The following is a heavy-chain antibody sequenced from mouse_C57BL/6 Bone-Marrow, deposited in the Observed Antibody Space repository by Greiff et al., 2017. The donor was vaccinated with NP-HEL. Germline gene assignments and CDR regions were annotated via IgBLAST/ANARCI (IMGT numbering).Heavy chain of an antibody. D-gene: IGHD1-1*01. J-gene: IGHJ1*03. V-gene: IGHV1-47*01. Sequence: QVHVKQSGAELVKPGASVKMSCKASGYTFTTYPIEWMKQNHGKSLEWIGNFHPYNDDTKYNEKFKGKATLTVEKSSSTVYLELSRLTSDDSAVYYCARNSDYGSSWYFDVWGTGTTVTVSS. CDR3: ARNSDYGSSWYFDV. CDR2: FHPYNDDT. CDR1: GYTFTTYP.